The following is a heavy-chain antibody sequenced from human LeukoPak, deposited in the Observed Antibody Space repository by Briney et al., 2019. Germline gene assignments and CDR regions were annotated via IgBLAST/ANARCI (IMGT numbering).Heavy chain of an antibody. J-gene: IGHJ5*02. CDR3: ARVLGYCSSTSCRGHWFDP. CDR2: IYYSGST. CDR1: GGSISSYY. D-gene: IGHD2-2*01. Sequence: PSETLSLTCTVSGGSISSYYWSWIRQPPGKGLEWIGYIYYSGSTNYNPSLKSRVTISVDTSKNQFSLKLSSVTAADTAVYYCARVLGYCSSTSCRGHWFDPWGQGTLVTVSS. V-gene: IGHV4-59*01.